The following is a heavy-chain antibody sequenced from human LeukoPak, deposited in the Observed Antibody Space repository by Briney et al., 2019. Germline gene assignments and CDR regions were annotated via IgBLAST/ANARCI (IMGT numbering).Heavy chain of an antibody. D-gene: IGHD1-26*01. Sequence: PGGSLRLSCAASGFTFSSYWMHWVRQAPGKGLVWVSRINSDGSSTSYADSVKGRFTISRDNAKNTLYLQMNSLRAEDTALYYCAKDRGSGSYYYYFDYWGQGTLVTVSS. CDR3: AKDRGSGSYYYYFDY. J-gene: IGHJ4*02. CDR1: GFTFSSYW. CDR2: INSDGSST. V-gene: IGHV3-74*01.